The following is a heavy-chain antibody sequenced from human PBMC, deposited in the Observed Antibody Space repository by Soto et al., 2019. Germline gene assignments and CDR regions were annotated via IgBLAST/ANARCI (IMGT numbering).Heavy chain of an antibody. CDR1: GFTSSHYA. Sequence: GGSLRLSCAASGFTSSHYAMSWVRQAPGKGLEWVSSISGSGGGTYYADSGKGRFTISGDDSKNTLYLLMNSLRAEDTAVYYCAKDRRIVVAIATPPFAFDVWGQGTMVTVSS. D-gene: IGHD2-21*01. J-gene: IGHJ3*01. CDR2: ISGSGGGT. V-gene: IGHV3-23*01. CDR3: AKDRRIVVAIATPPFAFDV.